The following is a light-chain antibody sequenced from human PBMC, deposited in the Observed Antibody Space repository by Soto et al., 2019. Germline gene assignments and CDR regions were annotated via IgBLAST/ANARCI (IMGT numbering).Light chain of an antibody. V-gene: IGKV3-15*01. CDR3: QQYNNWPPFT. Sequence: EIVMTQSPATLSVSPGERATLSCRASQSVSSNFAWYQQKPGQAPRLLIYGASTRATAIPARFSGSGSGTEFTLTITSLQSEDFAVYYSQQYNNWPPFTFGPGTKVDIK. J-gene: IGKJ3*01. CDR1: QSVSSN. CDR2: GAS.